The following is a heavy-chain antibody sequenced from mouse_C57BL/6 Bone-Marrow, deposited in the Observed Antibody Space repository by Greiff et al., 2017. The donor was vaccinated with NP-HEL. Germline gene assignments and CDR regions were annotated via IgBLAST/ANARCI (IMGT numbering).Heavy chain of an antibody. CDR2: INPYNGGT. CDR1: GYTFTDYY. V-gene: IGHV1-19*01. Sequence: EVQLQQSGPVLVKPGASVKMSCKASGYTFTDYYMNWVKQSHGKSLEWIGVINPYNGGTSYNQKLKGKATLTVDKSSSTAYMELNSLTSEDSAVYYCAREGDYDEGHYWGQGTTLTVSS. J-gene: IGHJ2*01. D-gene: IGHD2-4*01. CDR3: AREGDYDEGHY.